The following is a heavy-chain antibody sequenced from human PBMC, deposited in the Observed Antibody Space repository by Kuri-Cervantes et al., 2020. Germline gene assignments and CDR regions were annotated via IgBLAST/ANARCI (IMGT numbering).Heavy chain of an antibody. CDR3: ARGYAASGSFDY. D-gene: IGHD3-22*01. Sequence: SETLSLTCAVYGGSFSGYYWSWIRQPPGKGLEWIGEINHSGSTNYNPSLKSRVTISVDTSKNQFSLKLSSVTAADTAVYYCARGYAASGSFDYWGQGTLVTVSS. CDR2: INHSGST. CDR1: GGSFSGYY. J-gene: IGHJ4*02. V-gene: IGHV4-34*01.